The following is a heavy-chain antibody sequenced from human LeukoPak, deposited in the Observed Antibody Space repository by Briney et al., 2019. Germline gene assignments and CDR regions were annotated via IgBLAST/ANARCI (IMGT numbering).Heavy chain of an antibody. CDR3: ARDHLRLGLSLYYYYGMDV. CDR2: IYYSGST. CDR1: GGSISSGDYY. Sequence: SQTLSLTCTVSGGSISSGDYYWSWIRQPPGKGLEWIGYIYYSGSTYYNPSLKSRVTISVDTSKNQFSLELSSVTAADTAVYYCARDHLRLGLSLYYYYGMDVWGKGTTVTVSS. D-gene: IGHD3-16*01. J-gene: IGHJ6*04. V-gene: IGHV4-30-4*01.